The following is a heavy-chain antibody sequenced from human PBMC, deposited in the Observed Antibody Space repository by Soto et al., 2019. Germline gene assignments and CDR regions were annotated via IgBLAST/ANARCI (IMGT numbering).Heavy chain of an antibody. CDR1: GGTFSSYA. D-gene: IGHD2-8*01. J-gene: IGHJ3*02. CDR3: TREYLGDCNYGVCPKSLDAFDI. Sequence: SVQVTCKACGGTFSSYAMSWVRQAPGQGLEGMGGIIHICGTANYAQKFQGGVTITADESTSTAYMELSSLRTEDKAVYNWTREYLGDCNYGVCPKSLDAFDIWGQGTMVTVSS. V-gene: IGHV1-69*13. CDR2: IIHICGTA.